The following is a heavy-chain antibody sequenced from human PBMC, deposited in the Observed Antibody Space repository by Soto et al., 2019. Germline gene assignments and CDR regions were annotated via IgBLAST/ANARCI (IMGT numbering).Heavy chain of an antibody. D-gene: IGHD1-26*01. CDR1: GFTFSSYD. J-gene: IGHJ4*02. Sequence: EVQLVESGGGLVQPGGSLRHSCAASGFTFSSYDMNWVRQAPGKGLEWLSYISSSGGTIYYADSPKGRFTVSRDNAKNSLYLQMNSLRAEDTAVYYCAREDSSDVFDYWGQGNLVTASS. V-gene: IGHV3-48*03. CDR3: AREDSSDVFDY. CDR2: ISSSGGTI.